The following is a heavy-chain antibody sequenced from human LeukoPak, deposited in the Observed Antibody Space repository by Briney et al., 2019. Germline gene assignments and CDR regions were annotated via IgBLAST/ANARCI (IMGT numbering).Heavy chain of an antibody. CDR3: ARGLNILDY. J-gene: IGHJ4*02. CDR2: GTHDGVT. V-gene: IGHV4-34*01. CDR1: GGSLSGNY. Sequence: SEALSLTCAVHGGSLSGNYWSWLRQPAGKGLQWIGQGTHDGVTTYNPSLKSRVTISVDTPRNQVSLKVTSLTAADTAVYYCARGLNILDYWGQGTLVTVSS.